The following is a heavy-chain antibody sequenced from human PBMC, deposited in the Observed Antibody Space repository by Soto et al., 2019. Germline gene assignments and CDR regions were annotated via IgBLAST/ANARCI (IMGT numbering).Heavy chain of an antibody. J-gene: IGHJ4*02. D-gene: IGHD7-27*01. V-gene: IGHV4-34*01. CDR2: INHSGST. CDR1: GGSFSGYY. CDR3: ARRGPKPNWGSGEYYFDY. Sequence: SETLSLTCAVYGGSFSGYYWSWIRQPPGKGLEWIGEINHSGSTNYNPSLKSRVTISVDTSKNQFSLKLGLVTAADTAVYYCARRGPKPNWGSGEYYFDYWGQGTLVTVSS.